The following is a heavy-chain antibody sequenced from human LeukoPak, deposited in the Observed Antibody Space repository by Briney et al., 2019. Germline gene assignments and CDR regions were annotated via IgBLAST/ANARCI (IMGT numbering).Heavy chain of an antibody. CDR1: GGTFSSYA. CDR2: IIPIFGTA. V-gene: IGHV1-69*05. D-gene: IGHD4-17*01. Sequence: SVKVSCKASGGTFSSYAISWVRQAPGQGLELMGRIIPIFGTANYAQKFQGRVTITTDESTSTAYMELSSLRSEDKTVYYWATSPYYGDYGVGWFDPWGQGTLVTVSS. CDR3: ATSPYYGDYGVGWFDP. J-gene: IGHJ5*02.